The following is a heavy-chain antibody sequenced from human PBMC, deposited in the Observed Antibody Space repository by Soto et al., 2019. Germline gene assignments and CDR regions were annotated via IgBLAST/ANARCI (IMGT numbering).Heavy chain of an antibody. CDR3: ARVNSYYDILTGYRIYYYYGMDV. Sequence: LRLSCAASGFTFSSYWMHWVRQAPGKGLGWVSRINSDGSSTSYADSVKGRFTISRDNAKNTLYLQMNSLRAEDTAVYYCARVNSYYDILTGYRIYYYYGMDVWGQGTTVTVSS. CDR2: INSDGSST. CDR1: GFTFSSYW. J-gene: IGHJ6*02. V-gene: IGHV3-74*01. D-gene: IGHD3-9*01.